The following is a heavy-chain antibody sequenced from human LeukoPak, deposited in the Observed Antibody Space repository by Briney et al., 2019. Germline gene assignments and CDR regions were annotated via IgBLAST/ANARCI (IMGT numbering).Heavy chain of an antibody. CDR2: IYYSGST. CDR3: ARLTGYSSGWYGNYFDY. D-gene: IGHD6-19*01. Sequence: SETLSLTCTVSGGFISSSSYYWGWIRQPPGKGLEWIGSIYYSGSTYYSPSLKSRVTISVDTSKNQFSLKLSSVTAADTAVYYCARLTGYSSGWYGNYFDYWGQGTLVTVSS. CDR1: GGFISSSSYY. V-gene: IGHV4-39*07. J-gene: IGHJ4*02.